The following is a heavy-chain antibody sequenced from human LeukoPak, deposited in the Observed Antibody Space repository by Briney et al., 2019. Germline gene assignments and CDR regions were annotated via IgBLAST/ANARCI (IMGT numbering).Heavy chain of an antibody. V-gene: IGHV4-34*01. CDR1: GGSFSGYY. D-gene: IGHD3-16*02. CDR3: ARGGHDYVWGSYRKPFDY. CDR2: INHSGST. Sequence: SETLSLTCAVYGGSFSGYYWSWIRQPPGKGLEWIGEINHSGSTNYNPSLKSRVTISVDTPKNQFSLKLSSVTAADTAVYYCARGGHDYVWGSYRKPFDYWGQGALVTVSS. J-gene: IGHJ4*02.